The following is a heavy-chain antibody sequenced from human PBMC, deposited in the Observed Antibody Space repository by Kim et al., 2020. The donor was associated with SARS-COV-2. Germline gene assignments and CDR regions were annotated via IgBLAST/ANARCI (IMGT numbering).Heavy chain of an antibody. CDR3: ARGPGGGPSGYYDY. CDR1: GFTFSSYV. J-gene: IGHJ4*02. Sequence: GGSLRLSCAASGFTFSSYVMHWVRQAPGKGLEWLAVITYDGNNQYYPESVKGRSTISRDNSKNTLSLQINSLRAEDTAVYYCARGPGGGPSGYYDYWGQGTPVTVSA. D-gene: IGHD3-22*01. CDR2: ITYDGNNQ. V-gene: IGHV3-30-3*01.